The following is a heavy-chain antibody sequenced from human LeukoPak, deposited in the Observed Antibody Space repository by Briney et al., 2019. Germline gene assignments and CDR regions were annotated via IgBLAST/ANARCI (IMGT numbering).Heavy chain of an antibody. CDR1: AGAITSYY. CDR3: AAYDSSGYAFRY. CDR2: MYYSGST. J-gene: IGHJ4*02. V-gene: IGHV4-59*01. Sequence: PSETLSLTCTVSAGAITSYYWSWIRQPPGKGLEWIGYMYYSGSTNYNPFLKGRVTISVDTSKNQFSLKLSSVTAADTAVYYCAAYDSSGYAFRYWGQGTLVTVSA. D-gene: IGHD3-22*01.